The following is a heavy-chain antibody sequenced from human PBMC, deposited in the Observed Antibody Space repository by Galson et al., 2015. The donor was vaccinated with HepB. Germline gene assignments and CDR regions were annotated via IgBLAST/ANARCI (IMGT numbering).Heavy chain of an antibody. CDR2: IYYSGTT. Sequence: SETLSLTCTVSGGSISSNNYYWGWIRQPPGKGLEWIGTIYYSGTTYYNPSLKSRVTISVDTSENQFSLKLSSVTAADTAVYYCARVGCSGGNCYSHFDYWGQGTLVTVSS. V-gene: IGHV4-39*07. CDR3: ARVGCSGGNCYSHFDY. D-gene: IGHD2-15*01. CDR1: GGSISSNNYY. J-gene: IGHJ4*02.